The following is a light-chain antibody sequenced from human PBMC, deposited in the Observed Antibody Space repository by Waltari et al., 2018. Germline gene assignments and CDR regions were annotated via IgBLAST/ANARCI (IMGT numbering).Light chain of an antibody. CDR3: QHNYGTPFT. V-gene: IGKV1-39*01. Sequence: DTQMTQSPTSLSASVGDRVTITCRASANVNNYLNWYQYKPGKAPKLLIYKTSTLQSGVPSRFSGSGSGTDYTFTISSLQSEDVATYYCQHNYGTPFTFGPGTKLEIK. CDR1: ANVNNY. J-gene: IGKJ3*01. CDR2: KTS.